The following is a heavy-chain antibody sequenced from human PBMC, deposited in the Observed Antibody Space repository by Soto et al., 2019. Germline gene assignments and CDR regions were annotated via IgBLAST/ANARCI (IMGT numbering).Heavy chain of an antibody. CDR1: GYSFTNYW. CDR3: ARRGQYCTSKICLAHYYYTLDV. J-gene: IGHJ6*02. D-gene: IGHD2-2*01. Sequence: GESLKISCKATGYSFTNYWIGWVRQMPGKGLEWMGTIYPGDSDTRYGPAFEGQVTISADKSITTAYLQWSSLKASDTAVYFCARRGQYCTSKICLAHYYYTLDVWGQGTTVTVSS. V-gene: IGHV5-51*01. CDR2: IYPGDSDT.